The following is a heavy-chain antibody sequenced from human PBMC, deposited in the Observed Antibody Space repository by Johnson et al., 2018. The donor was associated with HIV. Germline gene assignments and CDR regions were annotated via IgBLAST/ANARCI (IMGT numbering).Heavy chain of an antibody. CDR2: IKSKTDGGTT. CDR1: GFTFNNFA. J-gene: IGHJ3*02. Sequence: EVQVVESGRGVVQPGRSLRLSCAASGFTFNNFAMHWVRQAPGKGLEWVGRIKSKTDGGTTDYAAPVKGRFTISRDDSKNTLYLQMNSLKTDDTAVYYCTRGVNSEGGSIWGQGTMVIVSS. D-gene: IGHD3-16*01. CDR3: TRGVNSEGGSI. V-gene: IGHV3-15*01.